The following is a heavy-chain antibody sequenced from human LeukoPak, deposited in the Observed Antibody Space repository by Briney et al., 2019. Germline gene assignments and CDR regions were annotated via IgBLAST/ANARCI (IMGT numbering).Heavy chain of an antibody. Sequence: GGSLRLSCVASGFAFNYGMNCVRQAPGEGLEWVSTISGSGDATYYAKSVKGRFTISRDNSKNTLYLEMNNLRAEDTAVYYCAKEDALKWEVVDYWGQGTLVTVSS. D-gene: IGHD1-26*01. V-gene: IGHV3-23*01. J-gene: IGHJ4*02. CDR1: GFAFNYG. CDR3: AKEDALKWEVVDY. CDR2: ISGSGDAT.